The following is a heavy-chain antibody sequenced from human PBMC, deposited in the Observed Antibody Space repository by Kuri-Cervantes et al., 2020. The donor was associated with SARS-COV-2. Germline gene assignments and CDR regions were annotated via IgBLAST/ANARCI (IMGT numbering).Heavy chain of an antibody. CDR1: GGSISSYY. V-gene: IGHV4-59*12. CDR3: ARVDGSWYFFY. Sequence: SETLSLTCTVSGGSISSYYWSWIRQPPGKGLEWIGYIYYSGSTYYNPSLKSRVTISVDTSKNQFSLKLSSVTAADTAVYYCARVDGSWYFFYWGQGTLVTVSS. D-gene: IGHD6-13*01. J-gene: IGHJ4*02. CDR2: IYYSGST.